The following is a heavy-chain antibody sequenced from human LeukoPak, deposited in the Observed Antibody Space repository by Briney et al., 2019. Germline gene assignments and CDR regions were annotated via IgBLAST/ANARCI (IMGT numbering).Heavy chain of an antibody. D-gene: IGHD2-21*01. CDR1: GFTFGDYW. J-gene: IGHJ4*02. Sequence: PGPSLRLSCAASGFTFGDYWVRWVSHAAGKWLEWGACIFGDVRRIKYADSVKGRFTISRDNTKNTLYLQMNAQRVEDTAVYYCATSPVISRNWGQGTLVTVSS. CDR3: ATSPVISRN. V-gene: IGHV3-74*03. CDR2: IFGDVRRI.